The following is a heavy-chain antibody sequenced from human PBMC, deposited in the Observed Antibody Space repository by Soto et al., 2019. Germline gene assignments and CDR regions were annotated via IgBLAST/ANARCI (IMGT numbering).Heavy chain of an antibody. D-gene: IGHD3-9*01. V-gene: IGHV1-3*01. Sequence: ASVKVSCKASGYTFTSYAMHWVRQAPGQRLEWMGWINAGNGNTKYSQKFQGRVTITRDTSASTAYMELSSLRSEDTAVYYCGRAQRYFDWLWSYGMDVWGQGTTVTVSS. CDR2: INAGNGNT. CDR3: GRAQRYFDWLWSYGMDV. J-gene: IGHJ6*02. CDR1: GYTFTSYA.